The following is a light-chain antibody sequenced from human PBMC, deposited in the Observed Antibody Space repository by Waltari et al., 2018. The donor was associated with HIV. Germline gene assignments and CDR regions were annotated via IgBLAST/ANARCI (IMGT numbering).Light chain of an antibody. CDR1: SSNIGNDT. CDR3: VGWDASLSAYV. CDR2: KNN. J-gene: IGLJ1*01. Sequence: QSVLTQPPSASGTPGQRVTISCSGSSSNIGNDTVYWYQQLPGTTPKLLIYKNNPRPSGVPDRFAGSKSGTSAYLAISGLRSEDEADYYCVGWDASLSAYVFGAGTKVTVL. V-gene: IGLV1-47*01.